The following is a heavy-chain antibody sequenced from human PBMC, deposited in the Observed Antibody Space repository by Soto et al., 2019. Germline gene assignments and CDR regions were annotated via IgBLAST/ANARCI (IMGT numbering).Heavy chain of an antibody. Sequence: PGGSLRLSCAASGFSFDEYGMHWVRQGPGKGLEWVSGISWSSATIGYADSVKGRFSISRDNAKRYLYLQMSSLRAEDTAVYYCAFNSGSGSYYFDYWGQGTLVTVS. J-gene: IGHJ4*02. D-gene: IGHD3-10*01. CDR3: AFNSGSGSYYFDY. CDR2: ISWSSATI. CDR1: GFSFDEYG. V-gene: IGHV3-9*01.